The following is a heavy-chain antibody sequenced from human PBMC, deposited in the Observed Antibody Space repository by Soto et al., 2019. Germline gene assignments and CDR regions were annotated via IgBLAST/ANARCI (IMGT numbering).Heavy chain of an antibody. CDR2: INSDGSST. CDR1: GFTLSSYW. CDR3: PKVAPPAS. J-gene: IGHJ5*02. V-gene: IGHV3-74*01. Sequence: EVQLVESGGGVVQPGGSLRLSCVVSGFTLSSYWMHWVRQVPGKGLVWVSRINSDGSSTTYADSVKGRFTISRDNAKNTLFLQMTSLRAEDTAVYYCPKVAPPASWGQGTLVTVSS.